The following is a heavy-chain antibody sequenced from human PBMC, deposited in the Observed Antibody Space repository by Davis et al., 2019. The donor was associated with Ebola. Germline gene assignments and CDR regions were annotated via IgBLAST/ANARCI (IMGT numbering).Heavy chain of an antibody. V-gene: IGHV1-69*13. J-gene: IGHJ4*02. CDR2: IIPLFGPP. D-gene: IGHD3-16*01. Sequence: AASVKVSCRASGGIFSNFAISWVRQAPGQGLEGLGVIIPLFGPPNYAQKFRGRVTITADESTSTAYLELSSLRHEDTAIYYCSTHGGYDYVWGTWDSWGQGTLVTVYS. CDR3: STHGGYDYVWGTWDS. CDR1: GGIFSNFA.